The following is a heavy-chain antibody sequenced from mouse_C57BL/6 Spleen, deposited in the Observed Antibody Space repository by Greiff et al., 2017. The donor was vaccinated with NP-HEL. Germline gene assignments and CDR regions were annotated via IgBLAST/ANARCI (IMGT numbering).Heavy chain of an antibody. CDR3: AALPRDY. CDR2: IYPGDGDT. D-gene: IGHD2-10*01. V-gene: IGHV1-82*01. J-gene: IGHJ4*01. CDR1: GYAFSSSW. Sequence: VQLQQSGPELVKPGASVKISCKASGYAFSSSWMNWVKQRPGKGLEWIGRIYPGDGDTNYNGKFKGKATLTADKSSSTAYMQLSSLTSEDSAVYFCAALPRDYWGQGTSVTVSS.